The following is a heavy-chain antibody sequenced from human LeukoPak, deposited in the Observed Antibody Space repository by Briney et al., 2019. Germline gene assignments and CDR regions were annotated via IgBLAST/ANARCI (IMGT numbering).Heavy chain of an antibody. CDR2: ISGSGGST. CDR1: GFTFSSYW. J-gene: IGHJ3*02. CDR3: AKVVVATHDAFDI. V-gene: IGHV3-23*01. D-gene: IGHD5-12*01. Sequence: GGSLRLSCAASGFTFSSYWMHWVRQAPGKGLVWVSAISGSGGSTYYADSVKGRFTFSRDNSKNTLYLQMNSLRAEDTAVYYCAKVVVATHDAFDIWGQGTMVTVSS.